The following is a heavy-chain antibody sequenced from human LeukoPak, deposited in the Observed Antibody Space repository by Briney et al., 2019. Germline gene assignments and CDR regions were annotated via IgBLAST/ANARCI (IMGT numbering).Heavy chain of an antibody. Sequence: SETLSLTCTVSGDSISSYYWSWIRQPPGKGLEWIGYIYYSGSTNYNPSLKSRVTIPIDTSKKQFSLRLSSVTAADTAVYYCARASCSGGTCPRGWYFDYWGQGTLVTVSS. V-gene: IGHV4-59*01. CDR1: GDSISSYY. CDR2: IYYSGST. J-gene: IGHJ4*02. CDR3: ARASCSGGTCPRGWYFDY. D-gene: IGHD2-15*01.